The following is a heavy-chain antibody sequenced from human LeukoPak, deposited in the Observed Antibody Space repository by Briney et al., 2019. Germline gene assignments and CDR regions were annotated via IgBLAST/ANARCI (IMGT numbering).Heavy chain of an antibody. Sequence: PGRSLRLACAASGFTFSSYGMHWVRQAPGKGLEWVAVIWYDGSNKYYADSVKGRFTISRDNSKNTLYLQMNSLRAEDTAVYYCAREGRGYIDYWGQGTLVTVSS. J-gene: IGHJ4*02. V-gene: IGHV3-33*01. CDR2: IWYDGSNK. CDR1: GFTFSSYG. CDR3: AREGRGYIDY.